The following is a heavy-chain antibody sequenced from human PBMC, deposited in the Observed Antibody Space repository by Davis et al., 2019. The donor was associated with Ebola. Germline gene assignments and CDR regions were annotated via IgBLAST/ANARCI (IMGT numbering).Heavy chain of an antibody. J-gene: IGHJ6*02. V-gene: IGHV4-4*02. CDR3: ARGMVQGVIGYYYYYGMDV. CDR2: IYHSGST. Sequence: GSLRLSCAASGFTFSSYGMHWVRQPPGKGLEWIGEIYHSGSTNYNPSLKSRVTISVNKSKNQFSLKLSSVTAADTAVYYCARGMVQGVIGYYYYYGMDVWGQGTTVTVSS. D-gene: IGHD3-10*01. CDR1: GFTFSSYG.